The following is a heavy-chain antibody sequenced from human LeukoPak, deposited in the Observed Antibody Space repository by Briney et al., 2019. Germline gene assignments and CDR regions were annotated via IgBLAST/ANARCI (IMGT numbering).Heavy chain of an antibody. J-gene: IGHJ6*02. CDR3: ARDRVLGYGGNSVYYYYGMDV. CDR1: GFTFSSYW. D-gene: IGHD4-23*01. V-gene: IGHV3-7*03. CDR2: IKQDGSEK. Sequence: GGSLRLSCAASGFTFSSYWMSWVRQAPGKGLEWVANIKQDGSEKYYVDSVKGRFTISRDNSKNTLYLQMNSLRAEDTAVYYCARDRVLGYGGNSVYYYYGMDVWGQGTTVTVSS.